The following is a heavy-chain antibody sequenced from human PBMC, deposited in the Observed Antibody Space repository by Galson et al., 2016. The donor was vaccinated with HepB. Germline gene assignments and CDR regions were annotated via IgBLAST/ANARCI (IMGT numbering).Heavy chain of an antibody. CDR1: GGSFSGFY. CDR2: LTHSGST. D-gene: IGHD3-10*01. CDR3: ARSSTPYGSGGGAFDI. V-gene: IGHV4-34*01. J-gene: IGHJ3*02. Sequence: ETLSLTCAANGGSFSGFYWTWIRQPPGKRLEWIGELTHSGSTNYNPSLQSRVRISEDTSKNQFSLELSSVTAADTAMYYCARSSTPYGSGGGAFDIWGQGTMVTVSS.